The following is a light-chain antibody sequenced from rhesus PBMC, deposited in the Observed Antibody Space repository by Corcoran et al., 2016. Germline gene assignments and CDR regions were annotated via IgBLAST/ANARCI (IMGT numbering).Light chain of an antibody. CDR3: QHGYGTPLT. CDR1: ENVNNY. J-gene: IGKJ4*01. Sequence: DIQMTQSPSSLSASVGDRVTITCRASENVNNYLNWYQQKQGKAPKLLIYKASTLQSGVPSRFSGSGSGTDYTFTIRSLQPEDGATYYCQHGYGTPLTVGGGTKVELK. CDR2: KAS. V-gene: IGKV1-74*01.